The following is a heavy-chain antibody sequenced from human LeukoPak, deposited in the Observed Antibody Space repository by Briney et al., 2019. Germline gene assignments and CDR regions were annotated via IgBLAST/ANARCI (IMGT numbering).Heavy chain of an antibody. D-gene: IGHD5-24*01. J-gene: IGHJ4*02. V-gene: IGHV3-30*18. CDR3: AKGSGDGYSLEKSVFDY. Sequence: GGSLRLSCAASGFTFSSYGMHWVRQAPGKGLEWVAVISYDGSNKYYADSVKGRFTISRDNSKNTLYLQMNSLRAEDTAVYYCAKGSGDGYSLEKSVFDYWGQGTLVTVSS. CDR2: ISYDGSNK. CDR1: GFTFSSYG.